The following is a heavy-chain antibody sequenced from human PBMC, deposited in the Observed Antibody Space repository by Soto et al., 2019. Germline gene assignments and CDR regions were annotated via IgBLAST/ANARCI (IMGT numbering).Heavy chain of an antibody. CDR2: IDPSDSYT. Sequence: LKISCKGSGYSFTSYWISWVRQMPGKGLEWMGRIDPSDSYTNYSPSFQGHVTISADKSISTAYLQWSSLKASDTAMYYCARPTGLVWDDAFDIWGQGTMVTVSS. D-gene: IGHD6-19*01. V-gene: IGHV5-10-1*01. J-gene: IGHJ3*02. CDR1: GYSFTSYW. CDR3: ARPTGLVWDDAFDI.